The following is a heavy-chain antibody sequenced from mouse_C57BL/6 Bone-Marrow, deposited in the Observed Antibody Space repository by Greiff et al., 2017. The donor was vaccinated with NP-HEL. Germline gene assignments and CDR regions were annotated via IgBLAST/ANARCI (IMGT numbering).Heavy chain of an antibody. CDR1: GFTFSDYG. J-gene: IGHJ1*03. D-gene: IGHD2-1*01. CDR3: ARRGLYYRYFDV. V-gene: IGHV5-15*04. CDR2: ISNLAYSI. Sequence: DVMLVESGGGLVQPGGSLKLSCAASGFTFSDYGMAWVRQAPRKGPEWVAFISNLAYSIYYADTVTGRFTISRENAKNTLYLEMSSLRSEDTAMYYCARRGLYYRYFDVWGTGTTVTVSS.